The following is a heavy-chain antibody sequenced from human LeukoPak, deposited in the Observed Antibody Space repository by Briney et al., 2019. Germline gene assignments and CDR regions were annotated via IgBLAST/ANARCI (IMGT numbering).Heavy chain of an antibody. J-gene: IGHJ6*03. Sequence: SVKVSCKASGGTFISYAISWVGQAPGQGLEWMGGIIPIFGTANYAQKFQGRVTITADKSTSTAYMELSSLRSEDTAVYYCARGYSSSATDYYYMDVWGKGTTVTVSS. D-gene: IGHD6-6*01. CDR1: GGTFISYA. CDR3: ARGYSSSATDYYYMDV. CDR2: IIPIFGTA. V-gene: IGHV1-69*06.